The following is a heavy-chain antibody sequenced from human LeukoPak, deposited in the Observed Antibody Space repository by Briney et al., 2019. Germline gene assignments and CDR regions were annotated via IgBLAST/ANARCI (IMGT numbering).Heavy chain of an antibody. CDR1: GFTFRNAW. Sequence: GGSLRLSCAASGFTFRNAWMSGVRQAPGKGLEGVGRIKSKTDGGTTDYAEHVKGRFTISRDDSKTTMYLQMNRLKTEDTAVYYCTTLRGGVVVPAAMYYFDYWGQGTLVTVSS. D-gene: IGHD2-2*01. V-gene: IGHV3-15*01. CDR2: IKSKTDGGTT. J-gene: IGHJ4*02. CDR3: TTLRGGVVVPAAMYYFDY.